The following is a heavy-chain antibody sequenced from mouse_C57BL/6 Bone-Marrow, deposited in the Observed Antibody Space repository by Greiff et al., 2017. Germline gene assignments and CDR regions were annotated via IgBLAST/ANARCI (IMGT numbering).Heavy chain of an antibody. CDR1: GFTFSSYG. D-gene: IGHD3-1*01. J-gene: IGHJ1*03. CDR2: ISSGGSYT. V-gene: IGHV5-6*02. Sequence: EVKVEESGGDLVKPGGSLKLSCAASGFTFSSYGMSWVRQTPDKRLEWVATISSGGSYTYYPDNAKNTLYLQMSSLKSEDTAMYYCARPRRYFDVWGTGTTVTVSS. CDR3: ARPRRYFDV.